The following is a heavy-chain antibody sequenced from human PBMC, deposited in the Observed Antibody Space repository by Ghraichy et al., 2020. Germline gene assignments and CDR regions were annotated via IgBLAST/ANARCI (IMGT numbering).Heavy chain of an antibody. CDR3: ATDLPSLGFGELDY. D-gene: IGHD3-10*01. CDR2: IKSKIDGGTI. CDR1: GFTFSGAW. Sequence: GGSLRLFCAASGFTFSGAWMSWVRQAPGKGLEWVGRIKSKIDGGTIDYSAPVKGRFTVSRDDSKNTLYLQMNSLKAEDTAVYYCATDLPSLGFGELDYWGQGILVTVSS. V-gene: IGHV3-15*01. J-gene: IGHJ4*02.